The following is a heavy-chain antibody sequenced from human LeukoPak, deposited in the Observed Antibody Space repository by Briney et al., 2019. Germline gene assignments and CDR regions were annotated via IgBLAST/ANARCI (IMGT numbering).Heavy chain of an antibody. CDR3: ARQYSSGWQYFDC. Sequence: SETLSLTCTVSGGSISSGSYYWGWIHQPPGKGLEWIGTIYYSGSTYYNPSLKSRVTISVDTSKNQFSLKLRSVTAADTAVYYCARQYSSGWQYFDCWGQGTLVTVSS. V-gene: IGHV4-39*01. CDR2: IYYSGST. CDR1: GGSISSGSYY. D-gene: IGHD6-19*01. J-gene: IGHJ4*02.